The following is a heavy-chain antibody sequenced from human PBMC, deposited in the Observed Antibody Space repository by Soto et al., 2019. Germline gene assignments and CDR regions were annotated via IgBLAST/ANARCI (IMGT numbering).Heavy chain of an antibody. CDR1: GGSFSGYY. Sequence: SETLSLTCAVYGGSFSGYYWSWIRQPPGKGLEWIGEINHSGSTNYNPSLKSRVTISVDTSKNQFSLKLSSVTAADTAVYYCAGVDYYNSSVYYFYYYTMDVWGQGTTVTVPS. D-gene: IGHD3-22*01. V-gene: IGHV4-34*01. J-gene: IGHJ6*02. CDR2: INHSGST. CDR3: AGVDYYNSSVYYFYYYTMDV.